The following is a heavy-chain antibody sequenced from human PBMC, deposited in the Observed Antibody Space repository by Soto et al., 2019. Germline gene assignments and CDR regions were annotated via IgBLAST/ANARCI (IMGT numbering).Heavy chain of an antibody. CDR3: ASVTTIWSN. J-gene: IGHJ4*02. CDR1: GYSSSNYY. V-gene: IGHV1-46*01. D-gene: IGHD2-21*02. CDR2: VNPNGAST. Sequence: QIQVVQSGAEVKEPGASVKVSCMASGYSSSNYYTHWVRQAPGQGLEWTGIVNPNGASTNYAQRFQGRVTLTRDTSTNTDYMELSRLTSDDTAVYFCASVTTIWSNWGQGTLVTVSS.